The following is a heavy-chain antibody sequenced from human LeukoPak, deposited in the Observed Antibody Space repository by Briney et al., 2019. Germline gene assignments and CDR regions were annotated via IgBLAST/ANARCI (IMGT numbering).Heavy chain of an antibody. CDR2: VLYSGST. CDR3: ARWWSCGGDCYLLDS. Sequence: SDTLSLTCTVSGGSISGYYWSWIRQPPAKGLEWIGHVLYSGSTTYDPSLKGRVTISVDTSKNQFSLKLSSVTAADTAVYYCARWWSCGGDCYLLDSWGQGTLVTVSS. V-gene: IGHV4-59*07. J-gene: IGHJ4*02. D-gene: IGHD2-21*02. CDR1: GGSISGYY.